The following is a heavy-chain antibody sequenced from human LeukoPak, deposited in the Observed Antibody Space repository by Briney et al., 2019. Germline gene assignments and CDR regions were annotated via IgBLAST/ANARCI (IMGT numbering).Heavy chain of an antibody. J-gene: IGHJ4*02. CDR1: GDSISSYY. V-gene: IGHV4-59*01. CDR2: IFYSGST. D-gene: IGHD3-10*01. Sequence: SETLSLTCTVSGDSISSYYWSWIRQPPGKGLEWIGYIFYSGSTNYNPSLKSRVTISVDTSKNQFSLKLSSVTAADTAAYYCARGDMITMIREIIVPIPDYWGQGILVTVSS. CDR3: ARGDMITMIREIIVPIPDY.